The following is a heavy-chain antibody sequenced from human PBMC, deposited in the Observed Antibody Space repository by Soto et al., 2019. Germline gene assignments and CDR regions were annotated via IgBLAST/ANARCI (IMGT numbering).Heavy chain of an antibody. D-gene: IGHD6-19*01. CDR2: ISYDGSNK. V-gene: IGHV3-30-3*01. CDR3: ARDHEQWLVPVFDY. Sequence: GGSLRLSCAASGFTFSSYAMHWVRQAPGKGLEWVAVISYDGSNKYYADSVKGRFTISRDNSKNTLYLQMNNLRAEDTAVYYCARDHEQWLVPVFDYWGQGTLVTVSS. J-gene: IGHJ4*02. CDR1: GFTFSSYA.